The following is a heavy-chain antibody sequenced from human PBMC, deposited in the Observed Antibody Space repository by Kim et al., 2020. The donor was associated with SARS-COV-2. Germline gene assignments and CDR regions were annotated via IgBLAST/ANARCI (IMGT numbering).Heavy chain of an antibody. Sequence: GGSLRLSCAASGFTFSNAWMSWVRQAPGKGLEWVGRIKSKTDGGTTDYAAPVKGRFTISRDDSKNTLYLQMNSLKTEDTAVYYCTTSVAGTWSYYDSSAYRGDYWGQGTLVTVSS. J-gene: IGHJ4*02. V-gene: IGHV3-15*01. CDR3: TTSVAGTWSYYDSSAYRGDY. CDR1: GFTFSNAW. D-gene: IGHD3-22*01. CDR2: IKSKTDGGTT.